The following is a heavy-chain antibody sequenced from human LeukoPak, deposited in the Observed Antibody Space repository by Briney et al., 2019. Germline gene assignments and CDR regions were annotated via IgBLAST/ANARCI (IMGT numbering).Heavy chain of an antibody. V-gene: IGHV4-59*08. CDR1: GDSLSAHY. Sequence: SETLSLTCTVSGDSLSAHYWSWIRQPPGKGLEWIGYIYGSGSTHYDPSFRSRATISEDTSKNQFSLQLTSVTAADTAVYYCARNVGWYSHDTWGQGTLVTVSP. D-gene: IGHD6-19*01. J-gene: IGHJ5*02. CDR3: ARNVGWYSHDT. CDR2: IYGSGST.